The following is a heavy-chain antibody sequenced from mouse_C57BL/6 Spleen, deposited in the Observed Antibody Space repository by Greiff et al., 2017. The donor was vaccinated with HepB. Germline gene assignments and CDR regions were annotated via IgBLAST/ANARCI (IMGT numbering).Heavy chain of an antibody. Sequence: EVQRVESGPELVKPGASVKISCKASGYSFTGYYMNWVKQSPEKSLEWIGEINPSTGGTTYNQKFKAKATLTVDKSSSTAYMQLKSLTSEDSAVYYCVAYYAYWGQGTLVTVSA. J-gene: IGHJ3*01. CDR1: GYSFTGYY. CDR2: INPSTGGT. CDR3: VAYYAY. D-gene: IGHD2-10*01. V-gene: IGHV1-42*01.